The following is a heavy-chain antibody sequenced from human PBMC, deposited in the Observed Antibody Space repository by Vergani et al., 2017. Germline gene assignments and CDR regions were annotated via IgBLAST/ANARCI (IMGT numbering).Heavy chain of an antibody. CDR3: ARGEGDCANGVCYTGAFDS. CDR1: GFTFSSYG. D-gene: IGHD2-8*01. Sequence: VQLVESGGGLVQPGGSLRLSCAASGFTFSSYGMHWVRQAPGKGLEWVAVIWYDGSNKYYADSVKGRFTISRDNSKNTLYLQMNSLRAEDTAVYYCARGEGDCANGVCYTGAFDSWGQRTMVTVSS. V-gene: IGHV3-33*01. J-gene: IGHJ3*02. CDR2: IWYDGSNK.